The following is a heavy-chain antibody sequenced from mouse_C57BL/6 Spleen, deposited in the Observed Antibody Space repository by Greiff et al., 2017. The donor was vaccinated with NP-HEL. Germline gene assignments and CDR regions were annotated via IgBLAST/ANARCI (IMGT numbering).Heavy chain of an antibody. V-gene: IGHV1-59*01. CDR2: IDPSDSYT. CDR1: GYTFTSYW. J-gene: IGHJ1*03. CDR3: ARESTMVTTGYFDV. Sequence: VKLVESGAELVRPGTSVKLSCKASGYTFTSYWMHWVKQRPGQGLEWIGVIDPSDSYTNYNQKFKGKATLTVDTSSSTAYMQLSSLTSEDSAVYYCARESTMVTTGYFDVWGTGTTVTVSS. D-gene: IGHD2-2*01.